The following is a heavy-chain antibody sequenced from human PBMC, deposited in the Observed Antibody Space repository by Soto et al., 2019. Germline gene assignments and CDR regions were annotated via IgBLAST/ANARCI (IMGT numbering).Heavy chain of an antibody. D-gene: IGHD3-10*01. CDR3: ARDYSGSGSYYKKGWFDP. Sequence: SETLSLTCTVSGGSISSGRYYWSWIRQHPGKGLEWIGYIYYSGSTYYNPSLKSRVTISVDTSKNQFSLKLSSVTAADTAVYYCARDYSGSGSYYKKGWFDPWGKGTLVTVSS. CDR1: GGSISSGRYY. J-gene: IGHJ5*02. CDR2: IYYSGST. V-gene: IGHV4-31*03.